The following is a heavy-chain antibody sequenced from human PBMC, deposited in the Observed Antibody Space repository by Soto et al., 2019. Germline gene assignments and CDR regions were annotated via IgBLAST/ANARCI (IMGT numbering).Heavy chain of an antibody. Sequence: QVQLQQWGAGLLKPSETLSLTCAVYGGSFSGYYWSWIRQPPGKGLEWIGDINHSGSTNYNPPLKSRVTISVDTSKNQFSLRLSSVTAADTAVYYCARGSARGQGDNYWGQGTLVTVSS. V-gene: IGHV4-34*01. CDR2: INHSGST. CDR3: ARGSARGQGDNY. CDR1: GGSFSGYY. D-gene: IGHD3-10*01. J-gene: IGHJ4*02.